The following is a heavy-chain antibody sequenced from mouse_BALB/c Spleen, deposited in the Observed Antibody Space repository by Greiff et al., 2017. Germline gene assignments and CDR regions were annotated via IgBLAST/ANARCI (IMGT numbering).Heavy chain of an antibody. CDR3: ARKGYYGNYAAD. CDR2: IDPSDSET. J-gene: IGHJ3*01. Sequence: VQLQQSGPQLVRPGASVKISCKASGYSFTSYWMHWVKQRPGQGLEWIGMIDPSDSETRLNQKFKDKATLTVDKSSSTAYMQLSSPTSEDSAVYYCARKGYYGNYAADWGQGTLVTVSA. CDR1: GYSFTSYW. V-gene: IGHV1S126*01. D-gene: IGHD2-1*01.